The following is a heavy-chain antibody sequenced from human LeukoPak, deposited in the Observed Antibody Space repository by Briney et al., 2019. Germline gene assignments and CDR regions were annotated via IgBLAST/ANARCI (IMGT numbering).Heavy chain of an antibody. CDR3: ARVQYQLLFEGNWFDP. Sequence: ASVKVSCKASEYTFTGYYIHWVRQAPGQGLEWMGWINPNSGDTHYAQKFQGRVTMTRDTSLSTAYMDLNSLISDDTAVYYCARVQYQLLFEGNWFDPWGQGTLVTVSS. CDR2: INPNSGDT. J-gene: IGHJ5*02. D-gene: IGHD2-2*01. CDR1: EYTFTGYY. V-gene: IGHV1-2*02.